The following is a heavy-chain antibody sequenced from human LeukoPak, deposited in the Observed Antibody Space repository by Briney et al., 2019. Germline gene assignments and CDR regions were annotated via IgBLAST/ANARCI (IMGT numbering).Heavy chain of an antibody. D-gene: IGHD6-13*01. V-gene: IGHV4-31*03. CDR3: AREREPRSYYSSSWYRNWFDP. CDR1: GGSISSGGYY. J-gene: IGHJ5*02. CDR2: IYCSGST. Sequence: SQTLSLTCTVSGGSISSGGYYWSWIRQHPGKGLEWIGYIYCSGSTYYNPSLKSRVTISVDTSKNQFSLKLSSVTAGDTAVYYCAREREPRSYYSSSWYRNWFDPWGQGTLVTVSS.